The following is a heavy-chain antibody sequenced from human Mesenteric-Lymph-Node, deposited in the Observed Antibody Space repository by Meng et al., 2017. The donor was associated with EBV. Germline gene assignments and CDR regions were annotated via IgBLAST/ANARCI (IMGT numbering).Heavy chain of an antibody. D-gene: IGHD2-21*02. J-gene: IGHJ4*02. CDR3: ARDYCGGDCYPEY. CDR1: GYTFTSYA. CDR2: INAGNGNT. V-gene: IGHV1-3*01. Sequence: QVQLLHAGAEGKKPGASVKVSCKASGYTFTSYAMHWVRQAPGQRLEWMGWINAGNGNTKYSQKFQGRVTITRDTSASTAYMELSSLRSEDTAVYYCARDYCGGDCYPEYWGQGTLVTVSS.